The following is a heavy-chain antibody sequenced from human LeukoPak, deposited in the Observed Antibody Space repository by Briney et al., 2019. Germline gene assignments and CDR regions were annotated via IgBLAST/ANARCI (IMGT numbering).Heavy chain of an antibody. Sequence: AETLSLTCTVSGGSININTYYWGWIRQPPGKGLEWIGTIYYSGRTYYNPSLKSRVTISVDTSKNHFSLKLSSVTAADTAVYYCARDQATIILGYFDYWGQGTLVTVSS. CDR2: IYYSGRT. CDR1: GGSININTYY. CDR3: ARDQATIILGYFDY. V-gene: IGHV4-39*07. D-gene: IGHD1-26*01. J-gene: IGHJ4*02.